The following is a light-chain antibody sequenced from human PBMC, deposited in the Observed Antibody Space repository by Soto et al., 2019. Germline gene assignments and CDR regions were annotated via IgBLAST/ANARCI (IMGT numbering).Light chain of an antibody. J-gene: IGKJ2*01. Sequence: DIQVTQSPVSLSASVGDRVTITCRTSQGISTYLNWYQQKAGDAPRLLISGASDLENGVPSRFTGSGSGAFFTLSITTLRPEDFATYYCQQAYIKPYTFGQGTKLEI. CDR2: GAS. V-gene: IGKV1-39*01. CDR3: QQAYIKPYT. CDR1: QGISTY.